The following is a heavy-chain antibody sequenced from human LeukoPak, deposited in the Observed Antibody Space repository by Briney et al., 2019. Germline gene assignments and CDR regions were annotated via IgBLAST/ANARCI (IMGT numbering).Heavy chain of an antibody. J-gene: IGHJ4*02. V-gene: IGHV4-39*07. CDR3: AKESGTSQLWLGLPDDY. D-gene: IGHD6-19*01. CDR2: IYYSGST. CDR1: GGSISSSSYY. Sequence: PSETLSLTCTVSGGSISSSSYYWGWIRQHPGKGLEWIGSIYYSGSTYYNPSLKSRVIISVDTSKNQFSLKLSSVTAADTAVYYCAKESGTSQLWLGLPDDYWGQGTLVTVSS.